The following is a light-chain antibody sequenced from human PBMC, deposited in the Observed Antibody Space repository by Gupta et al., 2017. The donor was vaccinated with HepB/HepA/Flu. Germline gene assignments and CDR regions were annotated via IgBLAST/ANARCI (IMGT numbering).Light chain of an antibody. CDR2: EVS. J-gene: IGLJ2*01. V-gene: IGLV2-8*01. CDR3: SSYAGSNKLVV. Sequence: QSALRPARSASGSPGQSVTISCTGTSSDVGGYNYVSWYQQHPGKAPKLMIYEVSKRPSGVPDRFSGSKSGNTASLTVSGLQAEDEADYYCSSYAGSNKLVVFGGGTKLTVL. CDR1: SSDVGGYNY.